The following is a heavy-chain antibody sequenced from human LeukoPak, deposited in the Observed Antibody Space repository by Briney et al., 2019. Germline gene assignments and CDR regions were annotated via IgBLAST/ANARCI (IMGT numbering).Heavy chain of an antibody. CDR3: ARDQYGVVTFGY. Sequence: PGGSLRLSCAASGFTFSSYEMNWVRQAPGKGLEWVSYISDSGSTKYYADSVKGRFTISRDNAKNSVYLQMKSLRAEDTAVYYCARDQYGVVTFGYWGQGTLVTVSS. CDR2: ISDSGSTK. V-gene: IGHV3-48*03. CDR1: GFTFSSYE. D-gene: IGHD4-17*01. J-gene: IGHJ4*02.